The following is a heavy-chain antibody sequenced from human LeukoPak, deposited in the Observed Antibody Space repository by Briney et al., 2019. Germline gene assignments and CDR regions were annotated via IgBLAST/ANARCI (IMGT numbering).Heavy chain of an antibody. J-gene: IGHJ4*02. CDR1: GASMSSYY. D-gene: IGHD3-10*01. Sequence: SETLSLTCTVSGASMSSYYWSWVRQPPGKGLEWIGYIYYSGSTNYNPSLNGRVTVSVDTSKNQFSLKLSSVTAADTAVYFCAAESGFGSGSLLDYWGQGTLVTVSS. CDR3: AAESGFGSGSLLDY. V-gene: IGHV4-59*03. CDR2: IYYSGST.